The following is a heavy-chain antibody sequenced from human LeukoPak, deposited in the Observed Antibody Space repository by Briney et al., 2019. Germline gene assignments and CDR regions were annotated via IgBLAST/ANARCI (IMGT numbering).Heavy chain of an antibody. CDR1: GGSISSGGYY. Sequence: SETLSLTCTVSGGSISSGGYYWSWIRQHPGKGLEWIGYISYSGSTYYNPYNPSLKSRVTISVDTSKNQSSLKLSSVTAADTAVYYCANYHDYSNFQGAYYLDYWGQGTLVTVSS. D-gene: IGHD4-11*01. V-gene: IGHV4-31*03. CDR3: ANYHDYSNFQGAYYLDY. CDR2: ISYSGST. J-gene: IGHJ4*02.